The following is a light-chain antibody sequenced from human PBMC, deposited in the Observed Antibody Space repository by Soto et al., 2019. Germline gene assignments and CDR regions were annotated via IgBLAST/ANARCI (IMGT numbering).Light chain of an antibody. J-gene: IGKJ1*01. CDR3: QQFNSYPWT. Sequence: AIQLTQSPSSLSASVGDRVTITCRASQGIRSSLAWFQQKAGNPPKVLIYEASVLETGVSSRFSGSGSGTDFTLSISSLQPEDFATYYCQQFNSYPWTLGQGTTVEVK. CDR2: EAS. CDR1: QGIRSS. V-gene: IGKV1-13*02.